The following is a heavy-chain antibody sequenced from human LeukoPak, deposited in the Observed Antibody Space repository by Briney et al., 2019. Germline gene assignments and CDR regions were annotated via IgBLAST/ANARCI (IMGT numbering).Heavy chain of an antibody. CDR2: IIPISGTA. CDR3: ARAFHQLSEQFSGYYYPDDY. J-gene: IGHJ4*02. CDR1: GGTFSSYA. Sequence: ASVKVSCKASGGTFSSYAISWVRQAPGQGLEWMGRIIPISGTANYAQKFQGRVTITTDESTSTAYMELSSLRSEDTAVYYCARAFHQLSEQFSGYYYPDDYWGQGTLVTVSS. V-gene: IGHV1-69*05. D-gene: IGHD3-22*01.